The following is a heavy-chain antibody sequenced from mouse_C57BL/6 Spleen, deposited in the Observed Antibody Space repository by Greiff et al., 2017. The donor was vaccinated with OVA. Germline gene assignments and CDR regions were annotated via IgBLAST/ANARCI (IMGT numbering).Heavy chain of an antibody. D-gene: IGHD1-1*01. Sequence: VQLQQPGAELVKPGASVKLSCKASGYTFTSSWMPWVKQRPGQGLEWIGMIHPNSGSTNYNEKFKSKATLTVDKSSSTAYMQLSSLTSEGSAVYYCARDYYGSSGVAYGRQETLSPVSA. J-gene: IGHJ3*01. CDR3: ARDYYGSSGVAY. V-gene: IGHV1-64*01. CDR1: GYTFTSSW. CDR2: IHPNSGST.